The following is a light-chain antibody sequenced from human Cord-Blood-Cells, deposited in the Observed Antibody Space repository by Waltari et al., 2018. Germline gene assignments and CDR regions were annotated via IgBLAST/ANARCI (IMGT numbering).Light chain of an antibody. J-gene: IGKJ4*01. CDR2: DSS. V-gene: IGKV1-33*01. Sequence: DIQMTQSQSSLSPSVGDRATITCQASQDISNYLNWYQQKPGNAPKLLIYDSSNLETGVPSRFSGSGSGTDFTFTISSLQPEDIATYYCQQYDNLPLTFGGGTKVEIK. CDR1: QDISNY. CDR3: QQYDNLPLT.